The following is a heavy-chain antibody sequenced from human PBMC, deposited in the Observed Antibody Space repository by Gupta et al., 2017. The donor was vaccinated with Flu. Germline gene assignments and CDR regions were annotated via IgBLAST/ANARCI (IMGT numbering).Heavy chain of an antibody. CDR2: IKSKTDSRTT. Sequence: EVQLVESGGGLVKPGWSLRLSCAASGFTFSSARMSEVCPAPGKGLEWVGRIKSKTDSRTTDYAAPVKGRFTISRDDSKNTLYLQMNSLKTEDTSVYYCITAGLTTVVPCDAFDIWGQGTMVTVSS. V-gene: IGHV3-15*01. CDR3: ITAGLTTVVPCDAFDI. J-gene: IGHJ3*02. D-gene: IGHD4-23*01. CDR1: GFTFSSAR.